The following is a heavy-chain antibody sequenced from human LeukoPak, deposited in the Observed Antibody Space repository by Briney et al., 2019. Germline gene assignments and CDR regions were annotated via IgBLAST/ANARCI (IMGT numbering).Heavy chain of an antibody. J-gene: IGHJ5*02. Sequence: SETLSLTCTVSGGSISSYYWSWIRQPPGKGLEWIGYIYYSGSTNYNPSLKSRVTISVDTSKNQFSLKLSSVTAADTAVYYCARRTYYYGSGSYYTPKGWFDPWGQGTLVTVSS. CDR1: GGSISSYY. CDR3: ARRTYYYGSGSYYTPKGWFDP. CDR2: IYYSGST. V-gene: IGHV4-59*12. D-gene: IGHD3-10*01.